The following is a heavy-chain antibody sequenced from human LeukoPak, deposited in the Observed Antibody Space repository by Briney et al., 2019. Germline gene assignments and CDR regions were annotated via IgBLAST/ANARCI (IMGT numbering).Heavy chain of an antibody. V-gene: IGHV3-30-3*01. CDR2: ISYDGSNK. D-gene: IGHD3-3*01. J-gene: IGHJ4*02. Sequence: GGSLRLSCAASGFTVSSNYMSWVRQAPGKGLEWVAVISYDGSNKYYADSVKGRFTISRDNSKNTLYLQMNSLRVEDTAVFYCARDQYDTWSRRGNFDSWGQGTLVIVSS. CDR1: GFTVSSNY. CDR3: ARDQYDTWSRRGNFDS.